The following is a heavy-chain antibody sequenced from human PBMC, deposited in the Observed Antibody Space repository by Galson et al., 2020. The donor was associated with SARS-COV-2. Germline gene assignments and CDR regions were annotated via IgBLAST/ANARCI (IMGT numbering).Heavy chain of an antibody. CDR2: IYYSGST. Sequence: ETSETLSLTCTVSGGSISSGGYSWSWIRQHPGKGLEWIGYIYYSGSTYYNPSLKSRVTISVDTSKNQFSLKLSSVTAADTAVYYCARARSITIFGVVQAFDIWGQGTMVTVSS. CDR1: GGSISSGGYS. J-gene: IGHJ3*02. D-gene: IGHD3-3*01. CDR3: ARARSITIFGVVQAFDI. V-gene: IGHV4-31*03.